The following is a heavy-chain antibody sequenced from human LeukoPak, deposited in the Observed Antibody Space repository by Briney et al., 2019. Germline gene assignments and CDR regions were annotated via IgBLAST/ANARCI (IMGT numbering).Heavy chain of an antibody. V-gene: IGHV4-39*01. CDR1: GGSISSSSYY. Sequence: PSETLSLTCTVSGGSISSSSYYWGWIRQPPGKGLEWIGSIYYSGSTYYNPSLKSRVTISVDTSKNQFSLKLSSVTAADTAVYYCARAYSSSWPHLDYWGQGTLVTVSS. J-gene: IGHJ4*02. D-gene: IGHD6-13*01. CDR3: ARAYSSSWPHLDY. CDR2: IYYSGST.